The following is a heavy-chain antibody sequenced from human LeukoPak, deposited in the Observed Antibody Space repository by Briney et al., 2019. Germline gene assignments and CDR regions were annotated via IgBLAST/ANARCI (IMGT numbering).Heavy chain of an antibody. J-gene: IGHJ2*01. CDR2: IYTSGST. CDR1: GVSISSGSYY. CDR3: AREGEYYYDSSGYYGYFDL. Sequence: PSQTLSLTCTVSGVSISSGSYYWSWIRQPAGKGLEWIGRIYTSGSTNYNPSLKSRVTISVDTSKNQFSLKLSSVTAADTAVYYCAREGEYYYDSSGYYGYFDLWGRGTLVTVCS. V-gene: IGHV4-61*02. D-gene: IGHD3-22*01.